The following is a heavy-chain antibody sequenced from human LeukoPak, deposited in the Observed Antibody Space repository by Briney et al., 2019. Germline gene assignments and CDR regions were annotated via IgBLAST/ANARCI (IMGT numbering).Heavy chain of an antibody. V-gene: IGHV3-30*18. Sequence: GGSLRLSCAASGFTFSRCGMHWVRQAPGKGLEWVAVISYDGTNKYYADSVKGRFTISRDNSKNTLYLQMNSLRAEDTAVYYCAKDSGSYNWGQGTLVTVSS. CDR3: AKDSGSYN. CDR1: GFTFSRCG. D-gene: IGHD1-26*01. J-gene: IGHJ4*02. CDR2: ISYDGTNK.